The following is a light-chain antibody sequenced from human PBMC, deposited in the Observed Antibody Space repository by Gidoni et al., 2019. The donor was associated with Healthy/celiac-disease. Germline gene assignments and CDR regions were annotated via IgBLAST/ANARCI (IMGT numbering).Light chain of an antibody. Sequence: SVLTQPPSASGPPGQRVTISCSGSSSNIGRNYVYWYQQLPGTAPNLLIYRNNQRPSGVPDRFSGSKSGTSASLAIGGLRSEDEADYYCAAWDDSLSGLVFGGGTKLTVL. J-gene: IGLJ2*01. CDR3: AAWDDSLSGLV. V-gene: IGLV1-47*01. CDR1: SSNIGRNY. CDR2: RNN.